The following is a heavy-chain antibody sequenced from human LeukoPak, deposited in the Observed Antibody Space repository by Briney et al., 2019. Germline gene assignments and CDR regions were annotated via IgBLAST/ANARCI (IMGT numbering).Heavy chain of an antibody. CDR1: GFTFSSYA. Sequence: GGSLRLSCAASGFTFSSYAISWVRQAPGKGLEWVSAISGSGGSTYYADSVKGRFTVSRDNSKNTLYLQMNSLRAEDTAVYYCAKFAVVPSWYFDYWGQGTLVTVSS. V-gene: IGHV3-23*01. CDR3: AKFAVVPSWYFDY. D-gene: IGHD2-15*01. J-gene: IGHJ4*02. CDR2: ISGSGGST.